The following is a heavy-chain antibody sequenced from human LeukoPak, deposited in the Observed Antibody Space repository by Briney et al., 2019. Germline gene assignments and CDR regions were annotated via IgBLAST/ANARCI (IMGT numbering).Heavy chain of an antibody. J-gene: IGHJ4*02. D-gene: IGHD2-15*01. CDR1: GGSISSYY. CDR2: IYYSGST. Sequence: SQTLSLTCTVSGGSISSYYWSWIRQPPGKELEWIGYIYYSGSTNYNPSLKSRVTLSVDTSKNQFSLKLSSVTAADTAVYYCARHQDTLYYFDFWGQGALVTVSS. CDR3: ARHQDTLYYFDF. V-gene: IGHV4-59*08.